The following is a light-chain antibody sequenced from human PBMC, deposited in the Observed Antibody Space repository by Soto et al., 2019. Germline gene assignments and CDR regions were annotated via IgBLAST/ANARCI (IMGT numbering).Light chain of an antibody. Sequence: EIVLTQSPATLALSPGDRATLSCRASQSISSHLAWYQQKTGQAPRLLIYDASNRALGIPTRFTGSGSGTDFTLAISSLEPEDFAVYYCQQCTNWPPEYTFGQGTRVEIK. CDR1: QSISSH. V-gene: IGKV3-11*01. CDR3: QQCTNWPPEYT. J-gene: IGKJ2*01. CDR2: DAS.